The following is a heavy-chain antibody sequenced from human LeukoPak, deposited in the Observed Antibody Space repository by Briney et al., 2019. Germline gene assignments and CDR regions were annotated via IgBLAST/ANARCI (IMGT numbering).Heavy chain of an antibody. Sequence: GGSLRLSCAASGFTFSSYSMNWVRQAPGKGLEWVSYISSSSSTIYYADSVKGRFTISRDNAKNSLYLQVNSLSDEDTAVYYCASYPTTYYYDSSGYYLRDYWGQGTLVTVSS. V-gene: IGHV3-48*02. J-gene: IGHJ4*02. CDR1: GFTFSSYS. CDR2: ISSSSSTI. CDR3: ASYPTTYYYDSSGYYLRDY. D-gene: IGHD3-22*01.